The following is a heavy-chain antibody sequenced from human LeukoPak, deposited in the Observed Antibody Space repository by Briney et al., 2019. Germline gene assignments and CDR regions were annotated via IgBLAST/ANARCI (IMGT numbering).Heavy chain of an antibody. D-gene: IGHD5-18*01. CDR1: GFTFSSYG. CDR3: AKDLADTVMATYYYYYYMDG. J-gene: IGHJ6*03. Sequence: RGCLRLSCAASGFTFSSYGMHSVRQAPGKGLEWVAFIRYDGSNKYYADSVKGRFTISRDNSKNTLYLQMNSLRAEDTAVYYCAKDLADTVMATYYYYYYMDGLLKGTTVTDSS. V-gene: IGHV3-30*02. CDR2: IRYDGSNK.